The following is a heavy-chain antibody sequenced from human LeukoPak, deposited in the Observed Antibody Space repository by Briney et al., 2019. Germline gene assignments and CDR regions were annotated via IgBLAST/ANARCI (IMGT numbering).Heavy chain of an antibody. Sequence: GASVKVSCKASGYTFISYGISWVRQAPGQGLEWMGWINPNSGGTNYAQKFQGRVTMTRDTSISTVYMELSRLRSDDTAVYYCARSKVYPNDYWGQGTLVTVSS. J-gene: IGHJ4*02. CDR2: INPNSGGT. CDR3: ARSKVYPNDY. CDR1: GYTFISYG. V-gene: IGHV1-2*02. D-gene: IGHD1-14*01.